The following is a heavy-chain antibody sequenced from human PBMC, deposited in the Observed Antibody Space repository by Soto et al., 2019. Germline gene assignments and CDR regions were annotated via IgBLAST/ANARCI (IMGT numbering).Heavy chain of an antibody. CDR2: ISYDGTRK. D-gene: IGHD1-20*01. Sequence: QEHLVESGGGVVQPGKSLTLSCVASGLTFSGFGIHWVRQAPGKGLEWVAVISYDGTRKYYADSVKGRFTISRDNSKNPVSLEMKTLRIEDTAVYHCAKARDAYNWNTGGWFDPWGQGTVVSVS. J-gene: IGHJ5*02. CDR3: AKARDAYNWNTGGWFDP. V-gene: IGHV3-30*18. CDR1: GLTFSGFG.